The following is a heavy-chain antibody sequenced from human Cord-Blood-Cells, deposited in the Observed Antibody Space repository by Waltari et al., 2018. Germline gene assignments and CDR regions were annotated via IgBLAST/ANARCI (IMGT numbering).Heavy chain of an antibody. CDR1: GYSFTSYW. CDR2: IYPGDSDT. Sequence: VQLVQSGAEVKKPGESLKISCKGSGYSFTSYWIGWVRQMPGKGLEWMGIIYPGDSDTRYSPSFQGQVTISADKSISTAYLQWSSLKASDTAMYYCARVDSSSWYPHYFDYWGQGTLVTVSS. J-gene: IGHJ4*02. V-gene: IGHV5-51*01. D-gene: IGHD6-13*01. CDR3: ARVDSSSWYPHYFDY.